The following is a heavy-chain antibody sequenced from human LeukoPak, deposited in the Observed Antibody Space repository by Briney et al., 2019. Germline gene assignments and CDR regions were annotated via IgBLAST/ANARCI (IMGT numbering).Heavy chain of an antibody. CDR1: GGSINNYY. CDR2: IHYSVST. J-gene: IGHJ4*02. Sequence: PSETLSLTCTVSGGSINNYYWNWIRQPPGKGLEWIGYIHYSVSTNYNPSLKSRVTISVDTSKNQFSLNLSSVTAADTAVYYCARVSGSYWYWGQGTLVTVSS. V-gene: IGHV4-59*08. CDR3: ARVSGSYWY. D-gene: IGHD1-26*01.